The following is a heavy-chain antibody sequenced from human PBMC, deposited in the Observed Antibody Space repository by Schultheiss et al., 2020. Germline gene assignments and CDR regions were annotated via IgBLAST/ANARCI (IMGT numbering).Heavy chain of an antibody. CDR3: ARRSYYGSGSYYSY. CDR1: GGSISSYY. J-gene: IGHJ4*02. Sequence: SQTLSLTCTVSGGSISSYYWSWIRQPPGKGLEWIGYIYYSGSTYYNPSLKSRVTISVDTSKNQFSLKLSSVTAADTAVYYCARRSYYGSGSYYSYWGQGTLVTVSS. V-gene: IGHV4-59*12. CDR2: IYYSGST. D-gene: IGHD3-10*01.